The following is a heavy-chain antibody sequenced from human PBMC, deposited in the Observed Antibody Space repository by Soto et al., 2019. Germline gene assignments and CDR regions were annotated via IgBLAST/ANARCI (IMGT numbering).Heavy chain of an antibody. CDR2: ISYDGSNK. V-gene: IGHV3-30-3*01. CDR3: ATYLPKGGYWYYFDY. J-gene: IGHJ4*02. D-gene: IGHD3-22*01. Sequence: LRVSCETPGFSFCSYAMHWVRQAPGKGLEWVAGISYDGSNKYYEDSVQGRFTISRDNSKSTLYLQMNSLKAEHTAVYYCATYLPKGGYWYYFDYWGQGTLVTVSS. CDR1: GFSFCSYA.